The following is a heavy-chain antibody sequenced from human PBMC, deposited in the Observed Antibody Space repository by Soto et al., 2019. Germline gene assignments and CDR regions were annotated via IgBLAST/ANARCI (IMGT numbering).Heavy chain of an antibody. V-gene: IGHV1-69*12. J-gene: IGHJ4*02. CDR2: IIPIFGTA. CDR1: GGTFSSYA. CDR3: ASRYFDWLQYGYYFDY. D-gene: IGHD3-9*01. Sequence: QVQLVQSGAEVKKPGSSVKVSCKASGGTFSSYAISWVRQAPGQGLEWMGGIIPIFGTANYAQKFQGRVTITADESTSTDYIELSSLRSEDTAVYYGASRYFDWLQYGYYFDYWGQGTLVTVSS.